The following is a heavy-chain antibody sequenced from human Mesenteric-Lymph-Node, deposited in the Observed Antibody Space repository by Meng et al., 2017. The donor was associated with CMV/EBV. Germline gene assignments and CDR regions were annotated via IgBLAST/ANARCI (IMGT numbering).Heavy chain of an antibody. Sequence: ASVQVSCKASGYTFTSYYMHWVRQAPGQGLERMGWMNPNTGNTGYAQKFQGRVTMTRNTAISTAYMELSSLRSEDTAVYYCARGLYGGNSENYWGQGTLVTVSS. CDR3: ARGLYGGNSENY. V-gene: IGHV1-8*02. CDR2: MNPNTGNT. J-gene: IGHJ4*02. CDR1: GYTFTSYY. D-gene: IGHD4-23*01.